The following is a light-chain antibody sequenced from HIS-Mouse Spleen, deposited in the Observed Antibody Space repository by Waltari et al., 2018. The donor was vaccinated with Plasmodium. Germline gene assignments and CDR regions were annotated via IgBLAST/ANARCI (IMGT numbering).Light chain of an antibody. J-gene: IGLJ3*02. Sequence: SYELTQPPSVSASPGQTARITCSGDALPKNYAYWYQQKSGQAPVLVTYEDSKRPSGIPERFSGSSSGTMATLTISGAQVEDEADYYCYSTDSSGNHRVFGGGTKLTVL. CDR3: YSTDSSGNHRV. V-gene: IGLV3-10*01. CDR2: EDS. CDR1: ALPKNY.